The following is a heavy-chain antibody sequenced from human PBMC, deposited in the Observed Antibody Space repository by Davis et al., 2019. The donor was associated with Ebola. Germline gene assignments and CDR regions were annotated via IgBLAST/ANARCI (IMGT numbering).Heavy chain of an antibody. D-gene: IGHD2-2*01. CDR2: INHSGST. V-gene: IGHV4-34*01. CDR1: GGSFSGYY. Sequence: SLTCAVYGGSFSGYYWSWIRQPPGKGLEWIGEINHSGSTNYNPSLKSRVTISVDTSKNQFSLKLSSVTAADTAVYYCARVSGIVVVTAAIYYYYGMDVWGQGTTVTVSS. J-gene: IGHJ6*02. CDR3: ARVSGIVVVTAAIYYYYGMDV.